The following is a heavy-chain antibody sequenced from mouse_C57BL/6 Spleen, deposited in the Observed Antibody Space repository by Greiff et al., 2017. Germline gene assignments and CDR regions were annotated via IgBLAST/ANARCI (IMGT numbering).Heavy chain of an antibody. CDR3: TKEGHTGPWFAY. V-gene: IGHV1-15*01. Sequence: VKLMESGAELVRPGASVTLSCKASGYTFTDYEMHWVKQTPVHGLEWIGAIDPETGGTAYNQKFKGKAILTADKPSSTAYMELRSLTSEDSAVYYCTKEGHTGPWFAYWGQGTLVTVSA. J-gene: IGHJ3*01. D-gene: IGHD3-1*01. CDR2: IDPETGGT. CDR1: GYTFTDYE.